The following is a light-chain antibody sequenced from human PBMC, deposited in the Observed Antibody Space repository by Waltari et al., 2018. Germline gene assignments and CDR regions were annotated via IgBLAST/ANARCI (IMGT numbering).Light chain of an antibody. CDR3: QHYLRLPVS. J-gene: IGKJ1*01. CDR2: GAS. CDR1: QSVGRT. Sequence: PGALTSSHGEWATLSCRASQSVGRTLAWYQQRPGQAPSLLRSGASIRAADIPDRFAGSGSGTDFSLTINRLEPEDFAVYYCQHYLRLPVSFGQGSKVESK. V-gene: IGKV3-20*01.